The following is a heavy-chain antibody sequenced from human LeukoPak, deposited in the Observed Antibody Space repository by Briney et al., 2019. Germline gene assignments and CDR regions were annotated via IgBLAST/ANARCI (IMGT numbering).Heavy chain of an antibody. V-gene: IGHV3-9*01. CDR1: GFTFGDYA. Sequence: GGSLRLSCAASGFTFGDYAIHWVRQAPGKGLEWVSGISWNSGSIGYADSVKGRFTISRDNAKNSLYLQMNSLRAEDTALYYCAKGYSSYYMDVWGKGTTVTISS. D-gene: IGHD5-18*01. J-gene: IGHJ6*03. CDR3: AKGYSSYYMDV. CDR2: ISWNSGSI.